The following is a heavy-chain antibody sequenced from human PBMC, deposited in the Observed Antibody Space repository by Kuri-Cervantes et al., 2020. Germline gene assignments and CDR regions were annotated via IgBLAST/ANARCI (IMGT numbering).Heavy chain of an antibody. Sequence: GESLKISCEASGFIFTDYEINWVRQAPGKGLEWISYISLSGDTMFYADSVKGRFTISRDNSKNTLYLQMDSLRAEDTAVYYCARDRDYYFDIWGQGTMVTVSS. CDR3: ARDRDYYFDI. D-gene: IGHD4-17*01. CDR2: ISLSGDTM. V-gene: IGHV3-48*03. J-gene: IGHJ3*02. CDR1: GFIFTDYE.